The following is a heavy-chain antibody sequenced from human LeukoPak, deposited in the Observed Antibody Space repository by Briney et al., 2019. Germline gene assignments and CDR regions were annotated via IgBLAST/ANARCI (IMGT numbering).Heavy chain of an antibody. Sequence: EASVKVSCKASGDAFSNVFTWVRQAPGQGLEWMGRIIPIVNMVDYAEEFQGRVSITADKSTSTAYMEVSGLRSEDAAVYYCARRTGERFSAHEYFDSWGQGTQVTVSS. CDR2: IIPIVNMV. CDR3: ARRTGERFSAHEYFDS. D-gene: IGHD7-27*01. V-gene: IGHV1-69*04. CDR1: GDAFSNV. J-gene: IGHJ4*02.